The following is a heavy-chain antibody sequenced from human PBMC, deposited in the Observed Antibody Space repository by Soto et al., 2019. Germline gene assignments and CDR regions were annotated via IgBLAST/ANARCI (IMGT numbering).Heavy chain of an antibody. CDR1: GFTFSNAW. CDR3: TTEFRGGMYYDFWSGYYNSAGSFDY. CDR2: IKSKTDGGTT. J-gene: IGHJ4*02. V-gene: IGHV3-15*01. Sequence: GGSLRLSCAASGFTFSNAWMSWVRQAPGKGLEWVGRIKSKTDGGTTDYAAPVKGRFTISRDDSKNTLYLQMNSLKTEDTAVYYCTTEFRGGMYYDFWSGYYNSAGSFDYWGQGTLVTVSS. D-gene: IGHD3-3*01.